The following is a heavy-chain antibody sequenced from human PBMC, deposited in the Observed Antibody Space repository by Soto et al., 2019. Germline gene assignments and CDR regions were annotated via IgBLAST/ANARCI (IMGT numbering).Heavy chain of an antibody. Sequence: QVQLQESGPGLVKPSATLSLTCNVSGDSMSKYYWSWVRQPAGKGLEWIGRIWTSGSTNYNPSLKSRVTMSIDTSNKHFSLDLKSVTAADTAVYYCARTVGAAYYFDFWGQGVLVTVSS. CDR2: IWTSGST. D-gene: IGHD3-16*01. CDR3: ARTVGAAYYFDF. CDR1: GDSMSKYY. J-gene: IGHJ4*02. V-gene: IGHV4-4*07.